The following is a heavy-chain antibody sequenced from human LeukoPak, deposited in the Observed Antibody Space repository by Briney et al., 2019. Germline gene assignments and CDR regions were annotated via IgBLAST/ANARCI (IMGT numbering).Heavy chain of an antibody. V-gene: IGHV3-74*01. CDR1: GFTFSNYL. J-gene: IGHJ3*02. Sequence: GGSLRLSCAASGFTFSNYLMHWVRQAPGKALVWVSRINSDESNTNSYADSVKGRFTISRDNAKNTLYLQMNSLRAEDTAVYFCGRGGNGIDIWGQGTTVIVSS. CDR3: GRGGNGIDI. CDR2: INSDESNT. D-gene: IGHD2-8*01.